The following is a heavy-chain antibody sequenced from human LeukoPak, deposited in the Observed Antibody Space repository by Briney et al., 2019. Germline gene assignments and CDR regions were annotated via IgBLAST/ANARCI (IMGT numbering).Heavy chain of an antibody. V-gene: IGHV5-51*01. J-gene: IGHJ6*03. CDR1: GYSFTSYW. CDR2: IYPGDSDT. Sequence: GESLKISCKGSGYSFTSYWIGWVRQMPGKGLEWMGIIYPGDSDTRYSPSFQGQVTISADKSISTAYLQWSSLKASDTAMYYCASQRSPGEYYYYYMDVWGKGTTVTVSS. CDR3: ASQRSPGEYYYYYMDV. D-gene: IGHD3-16*01.